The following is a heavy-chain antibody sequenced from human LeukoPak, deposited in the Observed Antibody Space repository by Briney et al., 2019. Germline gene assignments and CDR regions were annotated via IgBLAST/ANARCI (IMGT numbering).Heavy chain of an antibody. V-gene: IGHV3-30*18. CDR3: AKVDGYILDYDY. CDR2: ISYDGSNK. CDR1: GFTFSSYG. D-gene: IGHD5-24*01. Sequence: SGGSLRLSCAASGFTFSSYGMHWVRQAPGKGLEWVAVISYDGSNKYYADSVKGRFTISRDNSKNTLYLQMNSLRAEDTAVYYCAKVDGYILDYDYWGQGTLVTVSS. J-gene: IGHJ4*02.